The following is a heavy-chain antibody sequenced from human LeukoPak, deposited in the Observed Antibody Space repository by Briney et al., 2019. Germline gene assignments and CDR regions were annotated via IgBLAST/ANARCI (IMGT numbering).Heavy chain of an antibody. V-gene: IGHV3-11*01. CDR2: ISNSGSLK. D-gene: IGHD4/OR15-4a*01. CDR3: ARNEGCF. Sequence: GGSLRLSCAASGFTFSDHYMSWFRQAPGKGLEWVSYISNSGSLKYYADSVKGRFTISRDNAKNSLYLQMDSLRAEETAVYYCARNEGCFWGQGTLVTVSS. CDR1: GFTFSDHY. J-gene: IGHJ4*02.